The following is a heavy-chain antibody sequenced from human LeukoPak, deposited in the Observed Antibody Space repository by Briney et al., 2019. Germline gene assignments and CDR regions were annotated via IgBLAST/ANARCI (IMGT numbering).Heavy chain of an antibody. Sequence: SGTLSLTCAVFGESFSGYYWSWIRQPPGKGLEWIGEINHSGSTNYNPSLKSRVTISVDTSKNQFSLKLSSVTAADTAVYYCARVGSDILTGYYRSYLDYWGQGTLVTVSS. CDR1: GESFSGYY. V-gene: IGHV4-34*01. CDR2: INHSGST. D-gene: IGHD3-9*01. CDR3: ARVGSDILTGYYRSYLDY. J-gene: IGHJ4*02.